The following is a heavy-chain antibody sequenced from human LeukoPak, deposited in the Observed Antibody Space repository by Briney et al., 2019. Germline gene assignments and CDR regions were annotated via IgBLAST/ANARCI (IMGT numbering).Heavy chain of an antibody. J-gene: IGHJ4*02. CDR1: GFTFSSYG. CDR2: IRYDGSNK. D-gene: IGHD5-18*01. Sequence: GGSLRLSCAASGFTFSSYGMHWVRQAPGKGLEWVAFIRYDGSNKYYADSAKGRFTISRDNSKNTLYLQMNSLRAEDTAVYYCARTWIQLWLVGYWGQGTLVTVSS. CDR3: ARTWIQLWLVGY. V-gene: IGHV3-30*02.